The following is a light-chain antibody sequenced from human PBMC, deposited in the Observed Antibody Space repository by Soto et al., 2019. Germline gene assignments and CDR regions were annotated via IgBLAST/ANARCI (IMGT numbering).Light chain of an antibody. Sequence: EIVLTQSPGTLSLSPGETATLSCRASQSVTSNYLAWYQQRPGQAPRLLIYGASSRATGIPDRFSGSGSGTDFTLTISRLDPEDFAVYYCQQYGSSPWTFGQGTK. CDR3: QQYGSSPWT. CDR2: GAS. V-gene: IGKV3-20*01. J-gene: IGKJ1*01. CDR1: QSVTSNY.